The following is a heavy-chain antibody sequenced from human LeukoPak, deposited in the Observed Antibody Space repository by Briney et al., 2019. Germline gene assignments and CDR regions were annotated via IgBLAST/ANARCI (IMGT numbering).Heavy chain of an antibody. J-gene: IGHJ4*02. CDR3: ARDRSPAPGRSYGRGHFDH. V-gene: IGHV1-2*02. CDR1: GYTFTGYY. D-gene: IGHD5-18*01. Sequence: ASVKVSCKASGYTFTGYYMHWVRQAPGQGLEWMGWINPNSGGTNYQGRVTMTRDTSISTAYMELSRLRSDDTAVYYCARDRSPAPGRSYGRGHFDHWGQGTLVTVSS. CDR2: INPNSGGT.